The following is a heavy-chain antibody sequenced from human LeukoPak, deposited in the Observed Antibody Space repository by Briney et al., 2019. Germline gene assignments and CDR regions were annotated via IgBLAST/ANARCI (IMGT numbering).Heavy chain of an antibody. CDR1: GYSFTSYW. Sequence: GESLKISCKGSGYSFTSYWIGWERQMPGKGREWMGIIYPVDSHSTYSTSLQGQVTIAADKSISTAYLQWSSLKASDTAMYYCARQCGELLPTDYWGQGTLVTVSS. CDR2: IYPVDSHS. D-gene: IGHD3-10*01. CDR3: ARQCGELLPTDY. V-gene: IGHV5-51*01. J-gene: IGHJ4*02.